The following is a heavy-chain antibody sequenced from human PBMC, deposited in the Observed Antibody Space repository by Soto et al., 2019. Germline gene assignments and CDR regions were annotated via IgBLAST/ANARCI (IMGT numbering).Heavy chain of an antibody. CDR3: ARSTSGSYYKPYNWFDP. V-gene: IGHV4-59*08. CDR1: GGSISSYY. CDR2: IYYSGST. Sequence: SETLSLTCTVSGGSISSYYWSWIRQPPGKGLEWIGYIYYSGSTNYNPSLKSRVTISVDTSKNQFSLKLSSVTAADTAVYYCARSTSGSYYKPYNWFDPSGQGTLVTVSS. J-gene: IGHJ5*02. D-gene: IGHD3-10*01.